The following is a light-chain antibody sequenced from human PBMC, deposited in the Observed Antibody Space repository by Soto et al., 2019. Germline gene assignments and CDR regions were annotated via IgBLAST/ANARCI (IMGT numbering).Light chain of an antibody. CDR3: QHYYNSWT. Sequence: DIQMTQSPSSLSASVGDRVTITCRASQRITTYLNWYQQKPGKAPNLLITATSTLQSGVPSRFSGSGSGTDFTLTISSLQAEDVAVYYCQHYYNSWTFGQGTQVEIK. V-gene: IGKV1-39*01. CDR2: ATS. CDR1: QRITTY. J-gene: IGKJ1*01.